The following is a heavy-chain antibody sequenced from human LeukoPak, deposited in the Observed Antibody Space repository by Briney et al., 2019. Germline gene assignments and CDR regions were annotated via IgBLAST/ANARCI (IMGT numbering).Heavy chain of an antibody. J-gene: IGHJ4*02. V-gene: IGHV4-39*01. D-gene: IGHD1-1*01. CDR1: GGSISSSSYY. CDR3: ASSKRYNVFDY. CDR2: IYYSGST. Sequence: SETLSLTCTVSGGSISSSSYYWGWIRQPPGKGLEWIGSIYYSGSTYYNPSLKSRVTISVDTSKNQFSLKLSSVTAADTAVYYCASSKRYNVFDYWGQGTLVTVSS.